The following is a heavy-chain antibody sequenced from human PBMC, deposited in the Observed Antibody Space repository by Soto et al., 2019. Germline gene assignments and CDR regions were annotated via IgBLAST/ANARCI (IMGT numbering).Heavy chain of an antibody. J-gene: IGHJ4*02. CDR1: GFTFGDYA. CDR2: IRDKAYGATT. D-gene: IGHD3-22*01. Sequence: GGSLRLSCTASGFTFGDYAMTWFRQAPGKGLEWVGFIRDKAYGATTEYAASVEGRFTISRDDSKSIAYLQMNSLKTEDTAVYYCTRDGSRLHSFYSRGYHYYFFAYWGQGALVTVSS. V-gene: IGHV3-49*03. CDR3: TRDGSRLHSFYSRGYHYYFFAY.